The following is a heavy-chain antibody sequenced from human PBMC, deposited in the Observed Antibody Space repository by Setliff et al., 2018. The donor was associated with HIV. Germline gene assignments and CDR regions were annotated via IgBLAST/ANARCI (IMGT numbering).Heavy chain of an antibody. CDR3: ARGRNSGGYFCYYYYGMDV. V-gene: IGHV4-59*11. Sequence: SETLSLTCTVSGGSISSHYWSWIRQPPGKGLEWIGSIYYSGSTNYNPSLKSRVTISVDTSKNQFSLKLSSVTAADTAVYYCARGRNSGGYFCYYYYGMDVWGQGTTVTVSS. CDR2: IYYSGST. CDR1: GGSISSHY. J-gene: IGHJ6*02. D-gene: IGHD1-26*01.